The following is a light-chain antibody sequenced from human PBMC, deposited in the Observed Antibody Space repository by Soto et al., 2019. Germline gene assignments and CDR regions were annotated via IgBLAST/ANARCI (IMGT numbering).Light chain of an antibody. V-gene: IGLV2-23*02. CDR3: CSYAGSRTHVL. CDR2: KVD. CDR1: SSDLGGLNY. J-gene: IGLJ2*01. Sequence: QSALTQPASVSGSPGQSITIPCSGRSSDLGGLNYVSWYQQHPGKVPKLIIYKVDNRPSGISDRFSASKSGNTASLTISGLQAEDEAEYYCCSYAGSRTHVLFGGGTKLTVL.